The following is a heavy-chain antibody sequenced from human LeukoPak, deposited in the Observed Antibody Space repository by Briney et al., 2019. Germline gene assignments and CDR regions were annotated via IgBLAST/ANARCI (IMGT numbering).Heavy chain of an antibody. CDR3: AKPGDIVVVPAAIYY. D-gene: IGHD2-2*01. J-gene: IGHJ4*02. CDR1: GFTFSSYS. V-gene: IGHV3-21*04. CDR2: ISSSSSYI. Sequence: PGGSLRLSCAASGFTFSSYSMNWVRQAPGKGLEWVSSISSSSSYIYYADSVKGRLTISRDNAKNTLYLQMNSLGAEDTAVYYCAKPGDIVVVPAAIYYWGQGTLATVSS.